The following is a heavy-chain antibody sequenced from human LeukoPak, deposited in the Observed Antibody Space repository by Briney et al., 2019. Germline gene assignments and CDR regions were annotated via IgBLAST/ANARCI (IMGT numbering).Heavy chain of an antibody. CDR3: ARNELISSNYYYYGMDV. V-gene: IGHV4-31*03. CDR1: GGFISSGGNY. J-gene: IGHJ6*02. Sequence: SETLSLTCTVSGGFISSGGNYWTWIRQNPGKGLEWIGYINYSGNAYYNPSLKSRVTISVDTSKNQFSLKLSSVTAADTAVYYCARNELISSNYYYYGMDVWGQGTTVTVSS. CDR2: INYSGNA.